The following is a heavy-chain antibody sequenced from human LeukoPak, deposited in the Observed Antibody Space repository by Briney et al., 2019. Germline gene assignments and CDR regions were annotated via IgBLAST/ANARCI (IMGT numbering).Heavy chain of an antibody. Sequence: GGSLRLSCAASGFTVSSIYMNWVRQAPGKGLEWVSVIYSDGTTYYADSVKGRFTLSRDDSKNTLYLHIYSLRAEDTAVYYCARAPNWRFDHWGQGTLVTDSS. CDR1: GFTVSSIY. CDR3: ARAPNWRFDH. J-gene: IGHJ4*02. CDR2: IYSDGTT. D-gene: IGHD1-1*01. V-gene: IGHV3-53*01.